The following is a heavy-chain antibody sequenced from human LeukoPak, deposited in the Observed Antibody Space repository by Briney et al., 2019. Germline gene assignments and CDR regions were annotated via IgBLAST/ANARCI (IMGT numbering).Heavy chain of an antibody. V-gene: IGHV5-51*01. D-gene: IGHD2-21*02. Sequence: GESLKISCNGSGYIFTSYWISRLRQLPGKGLEGMGIIYPGDSDTRYSPSFQGQVTISADKSISTAYLQWSSLKASDTAMYYCARLSPVGCGGDCYNYYFDYWGQGTLVTVSS. J-gene: IGHJ4*02. CDR1: GYIFTSYW. CDR2: IYPGDSDT. CDR3: ARLSPVGCGGDCYNYYFDY.